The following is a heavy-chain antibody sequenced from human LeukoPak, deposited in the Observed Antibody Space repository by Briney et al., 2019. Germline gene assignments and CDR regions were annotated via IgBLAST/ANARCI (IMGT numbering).Heavy chain of an antibody. CDR2: ISSSGSTI. CDR1: GFTFSSYD. V-gene: IGHV3-48*03. CDR3: ARDFQTDK. J-gene: IGHJ1*01. Sequence: GGSLRLSCAASGFTFSSYDMNWVRQAPGKGLEWISYISSSGSTIYYADSVKGRFTISRENAKDSLYLQMNSLRVEDTAVYYCARDFQTDKWGQGTLVTVSS.